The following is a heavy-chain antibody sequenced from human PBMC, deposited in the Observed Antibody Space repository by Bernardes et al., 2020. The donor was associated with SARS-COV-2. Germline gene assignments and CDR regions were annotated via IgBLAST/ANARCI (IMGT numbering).Heavy chain of an antibody. CDR2: INGYGDT. CDR3: GRDVGGTDWRFAFDV. J-gene: IGHJ3*01. V-gene: IGHV4-34*01. CDR1: GESFRSSY. Sequence: SESLSLTCVVSGESFRSSYWGWIRQPPGKGLEWIGEINGYGDTHYNPSLESRVTMSVDTSKKQFSLNLTSVTAADTAVYYCGRDVGGTDWRFAFDVWGPGIMVHVSS. D-gene: IGHD3-9*01.